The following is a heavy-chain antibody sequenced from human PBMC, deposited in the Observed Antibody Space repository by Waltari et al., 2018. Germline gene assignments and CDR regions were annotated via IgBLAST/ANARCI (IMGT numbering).Heavy chain of an antibody. V-gene: IGHV1-2*02. D-gene: IGHD2-15*01. CDR3: ARDPLLLRDGYSGFDY. CDR1: GYTFTGYY. CDR2: INPNSGGT. J-gene: IGHJ4*02. Sequence: QVQLVQSGAEVKKPGASVKVSCKASGYTFTGYYMHWVRQAPGQGLEWMGWINPNSGGTNYAQKFQGRVTMTRDTSISTAYMELSRLRSDDTAVYDCARDPLLLRDGYSGFDYWGQGTLVTVSS.